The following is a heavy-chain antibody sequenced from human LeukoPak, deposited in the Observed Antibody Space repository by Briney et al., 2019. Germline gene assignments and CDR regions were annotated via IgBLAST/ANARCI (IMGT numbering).Heavy chain of an antibody. Sequence: GGSLRLSCAASGFTVSSNYMSWVRQAPGKGLEWVSVIYSGGSTYYADSVKGRFTISRDNSKNTLYLQMNSLRAEDTAVYYCARKNWPAENDAFDIWGQGTMVTVSS. CDR2: IYSGGST. V-gene: IGHV3-53*01. J-gene: IGHJ3*02. D-gene: IGHD1-1*01. CDR3: ARKNWPAENDAFDI. CDR1: GFTVSSNY.